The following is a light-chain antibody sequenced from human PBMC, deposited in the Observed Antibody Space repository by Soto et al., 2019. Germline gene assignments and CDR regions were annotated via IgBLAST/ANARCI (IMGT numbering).Light chain of an antibody. CDR2: AAS. Sequence: DIQMTQSPSSLSASVGDRVSMTCRASQSISSYLNWCQQKPGKAPKLLIYAASSLQSGVPSRFSGSGSGTDFTLTISSLQPEDFATYFCQQSYSRPRTFGQGTKVDIK. CDR1: QSISSY. J-gene: IGKJ1*01. CDR3: QQSYSRPRT. V-gene: IGKV1-39*01.